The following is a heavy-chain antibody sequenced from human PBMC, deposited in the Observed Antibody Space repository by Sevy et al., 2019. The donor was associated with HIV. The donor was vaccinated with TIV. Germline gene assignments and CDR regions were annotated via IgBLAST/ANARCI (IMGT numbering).Heavy chain of an antibody. Sequence: ASVKVSCKASGYTFTSYDINWVRQATGQGLEWMGWMNPNSGNTGYAQKFQGRVTMTRNTSISTAYMELSSLRSEDTAVYYCARGQREVCSSTSCRRLYYMDVWGKGTTVTVSS. CDR3: ARGQREVCSSTSCRRLYYMDV. J-gene: IGHJ6*03. CDR2: MNPNSGNT. V-gene: IGHV1-8*01. D-gene: IGHD2-2*01. CDR1: GYTFTSYD.